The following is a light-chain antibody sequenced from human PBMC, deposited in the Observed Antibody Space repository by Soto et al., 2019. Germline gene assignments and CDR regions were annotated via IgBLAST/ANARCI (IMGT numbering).Light chain of an antibody. V-gene: IGKV1-33*01. CDR3: QQSDNVPFT. CDR2: AAT. Sequence: DIQMTQSPSSLSASVGDRVTITCQASQDLSSYLNWYQHKPGKAPKLLIYAATQLETGVPSRFSGSGSGTDFTFTISSLQPEDIGTYYCQQSDNVPFTFGPGTKVDIK. J-gene: IGKJ3*01. CDR1: QDLSSY.